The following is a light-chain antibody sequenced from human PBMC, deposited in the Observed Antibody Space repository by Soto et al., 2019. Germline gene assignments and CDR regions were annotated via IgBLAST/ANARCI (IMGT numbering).Light chain of an antibody. V-gene: IGKV3-15*01. Sequence: VMTQSPATLSVSPGEGATLSCRASQNVYSNLAWYQQKPGQAPRLLIYGASTRATSIPARFSGSGSGTEFTLTISSLQSEDFAVYYCQQHGNWPLTFGGGTKVDIK. CDR2: GAS. CDR3: QQHGNWPLT. CDR1: QNVYSN. J-gene: IGKJ4*01.